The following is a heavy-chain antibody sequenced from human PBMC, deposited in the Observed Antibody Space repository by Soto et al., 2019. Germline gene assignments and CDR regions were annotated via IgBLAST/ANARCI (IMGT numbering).Heavy chain of an antibody. D-gene: IGHD2-15*01. CDR2: ISGSGGST. Sequence: EVQLLESGGGLVQPGGSLRLSCAASGFTFSSYAMSWVRQAPGKGLEWVSAISGSGGSTYYADSVKGRFTISRDNPKNTLYLQMNSLRAEDPAVYYCAKEKGGPSNYFDYWGQGTLVTVSS. CDR1: GFTFSSYA. J-gene: IGHJ4*02. V-gene: IGHV3-23*01. CDR3: AKEKGGPSNYFDY.